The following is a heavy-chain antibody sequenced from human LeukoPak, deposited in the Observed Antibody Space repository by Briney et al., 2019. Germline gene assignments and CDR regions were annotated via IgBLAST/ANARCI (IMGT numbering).Heavy chain of an antibody. V-gene: IGHV3-23*01. Sequence: SGGTLRLSCAASGFTFSSYAMSWVRHAPGKGLEWGSAIIGSGGNTYYAYSVKGRFTISRDNSKNTLDLHMNSLRADDTAIYYCAKASGPSGYYYMDVGGKGTTVTVSS. CDR3: AKASGPSGYYYMDV. J-gene: IGHJ6*03. CDR2: IIGSGGNT. CDR1: GFTFSSYA.